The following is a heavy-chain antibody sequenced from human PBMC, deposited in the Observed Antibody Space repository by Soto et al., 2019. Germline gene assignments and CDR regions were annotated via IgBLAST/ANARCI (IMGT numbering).Heavy chain of an antibody. Sequence: VQLLESGGALAQPGGSLRLSCAASGSTFSAFCMNWVRQAPGKGLEWVSAISRSGDITYYADSVKGRFTISIDNSKNTLYLEMNSLPGDDTAVYYWAQGGFWAQYGMDVWGHGTKVIVSS. J-gene: IGHJ6*02. V-gene: IGHV3-23*01. CDR2: ISRSGDIT. CDR3: AQGGFWAQYGMDV. D-gene: IGHD2-15*01. CDR1: GSTFSAFC.